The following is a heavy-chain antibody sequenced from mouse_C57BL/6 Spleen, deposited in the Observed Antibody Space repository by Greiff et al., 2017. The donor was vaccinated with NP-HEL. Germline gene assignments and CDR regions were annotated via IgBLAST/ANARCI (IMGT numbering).Heavy chain of an antibody. CDR2: IYPGDGDT. CDR3: ARGGTGDYFDY. CDR1: GYAFSSYW. J-gene: IGHJ2*01. Sequence: VQVVESGAELVKPGASVKISCKASGYAFSSYWMNWVKQRPGKGLEWIGQIYPGDGDTNYNGKFKGKATLTADKSSSTAYMQLSSLTSEDSAVYFCARGGTGDYFDYWGQGTTLTVSS. V-gene: IGHV1-80*01. D-gene: IGHD4-1*01.